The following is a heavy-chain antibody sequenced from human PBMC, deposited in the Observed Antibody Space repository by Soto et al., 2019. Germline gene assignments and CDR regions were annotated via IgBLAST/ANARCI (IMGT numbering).Heavy chain of an antibody. Sequence: EVQLEESGGGLVQPGGSLRLSCAVSGFSVNDNYLSWVRQAPGKGLEWVSVIYSGGNTDDADSVRGRFTVSRDTSKSTIYLQMNRLIAEDTAVYYCTRDSSYYGAGRGVLDYWGQGTLVTVSS. D-gene: IGHD3-10*01. V-gene: IGHV3-66*01. CDR2: IYSGGNT. CDR1: GFSVNDNY. CDR3: TRDSSYYGAGRGVLDY. J-gene: IGHJ4*02.